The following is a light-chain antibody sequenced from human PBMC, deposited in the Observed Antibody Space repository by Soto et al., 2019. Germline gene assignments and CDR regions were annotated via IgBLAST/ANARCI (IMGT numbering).Light chain of an antibody. Sequence: DIQMTQSPSSLSASVGDRVTITCQASQDISNYLNWYHQKPGKAPNLLIYDASNLAAGVPSGFSGSGSGTHFTFTITSLQPEDIGTYYCQNCFTVPYTFGQGTK. CDR2: DAS. CDR3: QNCFTVPYT. CDR1: QDISNY. V-gene: IGKV1-33*01. J-gene: IGKJ2*01.